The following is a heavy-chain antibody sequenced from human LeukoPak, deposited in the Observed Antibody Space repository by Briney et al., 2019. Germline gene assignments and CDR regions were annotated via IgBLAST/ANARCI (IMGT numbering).Heavy chain of an antibody. Sequence: SETLSLTCTVSGGSISSYYWSWIRQPPGKGLEWIGYIYYSGSTNYNPSLKSRVTISVDTSKNQFSLKLSSVTAADTAVYYCARDGSIAARPLDAFDIWGQGTMVTVSS. CDR2: IYYSGST. CDR3: ARDGSIAARPLDAFDI. D-gene: IGHD6-6*01. CDR1: GGSISSYY. J-gene: IGHJ3*02. V-gene: IGHV4-59*01.